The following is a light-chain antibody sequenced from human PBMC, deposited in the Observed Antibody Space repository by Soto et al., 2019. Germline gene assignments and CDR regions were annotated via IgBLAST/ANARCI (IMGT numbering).Light chain of an antibody. CDR3: QQYDIWPPIT. V-gene: IGKV3-20*01. CDR2: GAS. Sequence: EIVLPQAPGTLSLSPGERATLSCRASQSVSSSYLAWYQQKPGQAPRLLIYGASIRATGVPDSFSGSGSGTEFTLSISSLQSEDFAVYYCQQYDIWPPITFGQGTRLEIK. CDR1: QSVSSSY. J-gene: IGKJ5*01.